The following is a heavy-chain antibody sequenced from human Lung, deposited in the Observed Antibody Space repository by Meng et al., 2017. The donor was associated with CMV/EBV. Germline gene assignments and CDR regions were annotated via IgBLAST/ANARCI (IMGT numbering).Heavy chain of an antibody. CDR2: IIPILAIA. CDR3: ASDQCSSTRCYPPPFYWYFDL. V-gene: IGHV1-69*02. D-gene: IGHD2-2*01. Sequence: YTISWVRQAPGLGREWMGRIIPILAIANYAKKFQGRVTITADKSPTTAYMELSSLRSEDTAVYYCASDQCSSTRCYPPPFYWYFDLWGRGTLVTVSS. J-gene: IGHJ2*01. CDR1: YT.